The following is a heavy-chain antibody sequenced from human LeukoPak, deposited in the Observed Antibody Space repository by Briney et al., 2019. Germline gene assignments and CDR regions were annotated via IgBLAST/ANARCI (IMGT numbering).Heavy chain of an antibody. CDR3: AREGALTVTKDAFDI. Sequence: GGSLRLSCAASGFTFSSYEMNWVRQAPGKGLEWISYISGSGSTIYYADSVKGRFTISRDNARSSLYLQLNSLRAEDTAVYYCAREGALTVTKDAFDIWGQGTMVTVSS. CDR1: GFTFSSYE. V-gene: IGHV3-48*03. J-gene: IGHJ3*02. D-gene: IGHD4-17*01. CDR2: ISGSGSTI.